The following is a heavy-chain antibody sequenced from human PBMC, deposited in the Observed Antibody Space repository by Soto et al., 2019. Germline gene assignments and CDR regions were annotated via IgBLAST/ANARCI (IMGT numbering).Heavy chain of an antibody. CDR3: ARKALWSGYYDNRYFDP. Sequence: PSETLSLTCAVYGGSFSGYYWSWIRQPPGKGLEWIGEINHSGSTNYNPSLKSRVTISVDTSKNQFSLKLSSVTAADTAVYYCARKALWSGYYDNRYFDPWGQGTLVTVSS. J-gene: IGHJ5*02. V-gene: IGHV4-34*01. D-gene: IGHD3-3*01. CDR1: GGSFSGYY. CDR2: INHSGST.